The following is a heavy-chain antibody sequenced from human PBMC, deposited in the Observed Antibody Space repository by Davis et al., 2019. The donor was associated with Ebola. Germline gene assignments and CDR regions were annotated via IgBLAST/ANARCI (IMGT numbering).Heavy chain of an antibody. J-gene: IGHJ5*02. V-gene: IGHV1-69*04. CDR3: ARDATTVTTIWFDP. CDR1: GGTFSSYA. CDR2: IIPILGIA. D-gene: IGHD4-17*01. Sequence: SVKVSCKASGGTFSSYAISWVRQAPGQGLEWMGRIIPILGIANYAQKFQGRVTITADKSTSTAYMELSSLRSDDTAVYYCARDATTVTTIWFDPWGQGTLVTVSS.